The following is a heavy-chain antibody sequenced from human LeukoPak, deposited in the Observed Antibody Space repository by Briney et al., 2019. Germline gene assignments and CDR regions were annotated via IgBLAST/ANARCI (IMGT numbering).Heavy chain of an antibody. J-gene: IGHJ3*02. Sequence: SQTLSLTCTVSSGSISSGSYYWSWIRQPAGKGLEWIGRIYTSGSTNYNPSLKSRVTISVDTSKNQFSLKLSSVTAADTAVYYCARDLGGSSGWYGDAFDIWGQGTMVTVSS. CDR3: ARDLGGSSGWYGDAFDI. V-gene: IGHV4-61*02. D-gene: IGHD6-19*01. CDR2: IYTSGST. CDR1: SGSISSGSYY.